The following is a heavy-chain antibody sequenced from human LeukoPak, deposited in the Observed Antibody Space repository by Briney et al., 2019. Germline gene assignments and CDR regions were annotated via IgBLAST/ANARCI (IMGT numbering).Heavy chain of an antibody. D-gene: IGHD3-10*01. V-gene: IGHV4-34*01. Sequence: SETLSLTCAVYGGSFSGYYWSWIRQPPGKGLEWIGETNHSGSTNYNPSLKSRVTISVDRSKNQFSLKLSSVTAADTAVYYCAREKGSGSYSDYWGQGTLVTVSS. CDR2: TNHSGST. CDR1: GGSFSGYY. CDR3: AREKGSGSYSDY. J-gene: IGHJ4*02.